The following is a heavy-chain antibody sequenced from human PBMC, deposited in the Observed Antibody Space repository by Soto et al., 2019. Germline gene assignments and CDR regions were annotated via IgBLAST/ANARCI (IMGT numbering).Heavy chain of an antibody. Sequence: QITLKESGPTLVNPTQTLKLTCTFSGFSLSASGVGVGWIRQPPGKALEWLAIIYWNEKNRYSPSLGTRLTTPKAPPKNQGSPPMTTGAPVDTAQNYWATSHQGGTLDRLAYGGQETLVTSPQ. CDR3: ATSHQGGTLDRLAY. D-gene: IGHD1-7*01. V-gene: IGHV2-5*01. CDR1: GFSLSASGVG. J-gene: IGHJ4*02. CDR2: IYWNEKN.